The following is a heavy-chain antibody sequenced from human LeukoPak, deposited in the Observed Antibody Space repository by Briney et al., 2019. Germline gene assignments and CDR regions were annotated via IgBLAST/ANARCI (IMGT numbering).Heavy chain of an antibody. CDR1: GYTFTSYA. D-gene: IGHD4-23*01. V-gene: IGHV1-3*04. Sequence: ASVKVSCKASGYTFTSYAMHWVRQAPGQRLEWMGWINTGNGNTKYSQKFQGRVTITRDTSASTAYMELSSLRSEDTAVYYCARGPSVVTPYSDYWGQGTLVTVSS. CDR3: ARGPSVVTPYSDY. J-gene: IGHJ4*02. CDR2: INTGNGNT.